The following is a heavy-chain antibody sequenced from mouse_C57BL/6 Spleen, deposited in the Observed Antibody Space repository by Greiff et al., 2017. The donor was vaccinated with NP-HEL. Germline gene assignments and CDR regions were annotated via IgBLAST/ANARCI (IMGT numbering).Heavy chain of an antibody. D-gene: IGHD2-5*01. Sequence: VQLQQSGAELVKPGASVKLSCKASGYTFTEYTIHWVKQRSGQGLEWIGWFYPGSGSIKYNEKFKDKATLTADKSSSTVYMELSRLTSEDSAVYFCARHVPYYINYEGGAMDYWGQGTSVTVSS. V-gene: IGHV1-62-2*01. CDR1: GYTFTEYT. CDR3: ARHVPYYINYEGGAMDY. CDR2: FYPGSGSI. J-gene: IGHJ4*01.